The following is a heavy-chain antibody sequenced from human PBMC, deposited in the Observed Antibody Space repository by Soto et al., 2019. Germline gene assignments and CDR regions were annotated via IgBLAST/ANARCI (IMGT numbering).Heavy chain of an antibody. J-gene: IGHJ4*02. V-gene: IGHV3-21*01. CDR3: ARVLGFNYDSSGPVDY. CDR1: GFTFSIYS. CDR2: ISGSSKYI. Sequence: PGGSLRLSCAASGFTFSIYSMNWVRQASGKGLEWVSSISGSSKYIFYADSLRGRFTISRDNAKSTLYLQINSLRDEDTAVYYCARVLGFNYDSSGPVDYWGQGTLVTVSS. D-gene: IGHD3-22*01.